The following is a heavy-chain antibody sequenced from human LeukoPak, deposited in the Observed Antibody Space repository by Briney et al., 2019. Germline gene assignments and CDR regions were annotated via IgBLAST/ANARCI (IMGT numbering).Heavy chain of an antibody. Sequence: GGSLRLSCAASGFTFSSYTMNWVRQAPGKGLEWVAAISSSSRDIFYADSVKGRFSISRDNTQNSLSLQMNSLRAEDTAVYYCGRGFAAPDSWGQGTLVTVSS. CDR3: GRGFAAPDS. D-gene: IGHD3-22*01. V-gene: IGHV3-21*01. J-gene: IGHJ1*01. CDR1: GFTFSSYT. CDR2: ISSSSRDI.